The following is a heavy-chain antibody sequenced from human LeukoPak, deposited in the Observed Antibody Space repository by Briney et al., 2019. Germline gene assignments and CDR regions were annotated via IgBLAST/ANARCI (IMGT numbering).Heavy chain of an antibody. J-gene: IGHJ3*02. CDR2: IYYSGST. D-gene: IGHD3-10*01. V-gene: IGHV4-31*03. CDR1: GGSISSRTYY. Sequence: SETLSLTCTVSGGSISSRTYYWSWIRQHPGKGLEWIGYIYYSGSTYYNPSLKSRLSISVDTSKNHFSLKLSSVTAADTAVYYCALLYYSDAFDIWGQGTMVTVSS. CDR3: ALLYYSDAFDI.